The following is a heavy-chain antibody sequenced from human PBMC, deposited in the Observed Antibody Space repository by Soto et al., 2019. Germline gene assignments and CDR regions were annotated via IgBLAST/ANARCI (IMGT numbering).Heavy chain of an antibody. Sequence: SETLSLTCTVSGASIINYYWAWIRQSPGGGLESIGYVSNTATTTYNPSLKNRVTISVDASKSQFYLKLRSVTAADTAVYYCARLYGYCIRNSCHGHYAMDVWGQGTTVTVSS. D-gene: IGHD2-2*01. CDR3: ARLYGYCIRNSCHGHYAMDV. CDR2: VSNTATT. V-gene: IGHV4-59*08. CDR1: GASIINYY. J-gene: IGHJ6*02.